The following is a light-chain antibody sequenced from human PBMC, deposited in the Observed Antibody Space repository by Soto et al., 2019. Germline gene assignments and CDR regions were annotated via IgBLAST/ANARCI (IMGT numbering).Light chain of an antibody. V-gene: IGLV2-14*01. Sequence: QSVLTQPASVSGSPGQSITISCTGTSSDVGNYNYVSWYQQHPAKAPKLMVYDVSNRPSGVSNRFSGPKSGNTASLTISGLQAEDEADYYCSSYTTSGTRVFGTGTKVTVL. CDR3: SSYTTSGTRV. CDR1: SSDVGNYNY. J-gene: IGLJ1*01. CDR2: DVS.